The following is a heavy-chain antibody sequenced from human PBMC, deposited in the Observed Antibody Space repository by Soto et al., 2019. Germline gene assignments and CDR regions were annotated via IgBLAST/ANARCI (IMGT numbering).Heavy chain of an antibody. Sequence: VQLVESGGGLEQPGRSLRLSCAGSGFTFDDYALHWVRQVPRKGLEWVSGISWNGKEIGYADSVKGRFIVSRDNAKNSLYLQLNSLRVEDTALYFCVKASSWEPRILDFWGQGTRVTVSS. CDR1: GFTFDDYA. J-gene: IGHJ3*01. CDR2: ISWNGKEI. D-gene: IGHD1-26*01. V-gene: IGHV3-9*01. CDR3: VKASSWEPRILDF.